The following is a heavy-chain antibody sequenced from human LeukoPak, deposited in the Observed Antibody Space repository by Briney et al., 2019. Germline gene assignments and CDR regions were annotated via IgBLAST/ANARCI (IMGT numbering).Heavy chain of an antibody. V-gene: IGHV4-59*01. Sequence: SETLSLTCSVSGGSITSYYWSWIRQPPGKGLEWIGHVSDGGSTNYSPSLKSRVSISVDTSKNQFSLELNSVTAADTAVYFCARASTTFDDWGQGTLVTVSS. CDR2: VSDGGST. D-gene: IGHD1-14*01. CDR3: ARASTTFDD. J-gene: IGHJ4*02. CDR1: GGSITSYY.